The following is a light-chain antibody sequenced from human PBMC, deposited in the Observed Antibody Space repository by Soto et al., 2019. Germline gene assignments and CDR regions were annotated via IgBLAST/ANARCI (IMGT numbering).Light chain of an antibody. CDR1: SGDIGGYNY. J-gene: IGLJ2*01. Sequence: QSVLTQPASVSGSPGQSITISCTGTSGDIGGYNYVSWYQQHPGKAPKLMIYEVSNRPSGVSNRFSGSKSGNTASLTISGLQAEDEADYYCSSYTTTNTHVVFGGGTQLTVL. CDR2: EVS. CDR3: SSYTTTNTHVV. V-gene: IGLV2-14*01.